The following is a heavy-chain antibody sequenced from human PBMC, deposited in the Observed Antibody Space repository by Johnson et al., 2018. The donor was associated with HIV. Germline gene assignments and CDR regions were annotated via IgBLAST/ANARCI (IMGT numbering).Heavy chain of an antibody. V-gene: IGHV3-66*01. CDR2: IYSGDTT. J-gene: IGHJ3*02. CDR1: GFTVSNNY. Sequence: VQLVESGGALVQPGGSLRLSCAASGFTVSNNYMSWVRQAPGKGLEWVSIIYSGDTTYSADPVKGRFTISRDNSRNTLYLQMNSLRAEDTAVYYCAKDRYSLTRDTFDIWDQGTMVTVSS. D-gene: IGHD2-21*01. CDR3: AKDRYSLTRDTFDI.